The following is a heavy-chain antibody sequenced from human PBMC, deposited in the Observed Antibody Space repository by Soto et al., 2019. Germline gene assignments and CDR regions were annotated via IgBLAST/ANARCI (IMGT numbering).Heavy chain of an antibody. CDR2: IYPGDSDT. CDR1: GYSFTSYW. J-gene: IGHJ4*02. Sequence: EVQLVQSGAEVKKPGESLKISCKGSGYSFTSYWIGWVRQMPGKGLEWMGIIYPGDSDTRYSPSFKGQVTISADKSISTAYLQWSCLKASDTAMYYCARHEGYYGSPAAGLFDYWGQGTLVTVSS. V-gene: IGHV5-51*01. CDR3: ARHEGYYGSPAAGLFDY. D-gene: IGHD3-10*01.